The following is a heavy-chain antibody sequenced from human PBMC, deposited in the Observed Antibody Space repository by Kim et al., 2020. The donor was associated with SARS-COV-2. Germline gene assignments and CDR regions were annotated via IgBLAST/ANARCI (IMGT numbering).Heavy chain of an antibody. CDR2: IYTGGAT. Sequence: GGSLRLSCAASGFIVRSNHMTWVRQAPGKGLEWVSLIYTGGATYYADSVKGRFTISRDNFKNTLYLQMNSLRAEDTAVYYCASRYGSESYNFADAFDIWGQGTLVTVSS. CDR3: ASRYGSESYNFADAFDI. J-gene: IGHJ3*02. V-gene: IGHV3-53*01. CDR1: GFIVRSNH. D-gene: IGHD3-10*01.